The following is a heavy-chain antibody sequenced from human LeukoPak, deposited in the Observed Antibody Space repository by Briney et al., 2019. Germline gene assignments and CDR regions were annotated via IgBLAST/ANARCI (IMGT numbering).Heavy chain of an antibody. J-gene: IGHJ6*03. CDR2: IIPNFGTA. D-gene: IGHD2-15*01. V-gene: IGHV1-69*13. CDR3: AILIGSGVYDYMDV. Sequence: WASVKVSCKASGGTFTSYAINWVRQAPGQGLEWMGGIIPNFGTANYAQKFQGRVTITADETTSTAYMELSSLRSEDTAVYYCAILIGSGVYDYMDVWGKGTTVTVSS. CDR1: GGTFTSYA.